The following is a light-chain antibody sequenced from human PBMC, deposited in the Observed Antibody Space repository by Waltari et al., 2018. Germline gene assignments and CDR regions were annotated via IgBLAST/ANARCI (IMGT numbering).Light chain of an antibody. CDR2: DVN. CDR1: SSDVGSYNL. CDR3: CSYAGSASSV. J-gene: IGLJ3*02. V-gene: IGLV2-23*02. Sequence: QSALTQTATVSGSPGQSITISCTGTSSDVGSYNLVSWYQQHPGKAPTLIIYDVNKRPSGVSNRFSGSKSGNTASLTISGLQAADEADYYCCSYAGSASSVFGGGTRLTVL.